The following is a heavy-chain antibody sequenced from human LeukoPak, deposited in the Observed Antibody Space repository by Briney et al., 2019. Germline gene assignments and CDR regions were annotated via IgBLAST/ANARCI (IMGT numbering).Heavy chain of an antibody. CDR2: INPHSGGT. D-gene: IGHD6-13*01. CDR3: ARGPSWQQLVTLVSGYYYYMDV. V-gene: IGHV1-2*02. CDR1: GYTFTGYY. Sequence: GASVKVSCKASGYTFTGYYMHWVRQAPGQGLEWMGWINPHSGGTNYVQKFQGRVTMTRDTSISTAYMELSRLRSDDTAVYYCARGPSWQQLVTLVSGYYYYMDVWGKGTTVTVSS. J-gene: IGHJ6*03.